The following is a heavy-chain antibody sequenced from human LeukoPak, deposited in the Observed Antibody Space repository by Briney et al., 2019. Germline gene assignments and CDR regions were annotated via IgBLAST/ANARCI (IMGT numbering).Heavy chain of an antibody. D-gene: IGHD6-6*01. J-gene: IGHJ5*02. V-gene: IGHV3-30*04. Sequence: GRSLRLSCAASGFTFSSYAIHWVRQAPGKGLEWVAVISYDGSNKNYADSVKGRFTISRDNSKNTLYLQMNSLRAEDTAVYYCARGSHRIEYRRSAAFDPWGQGILVTVSS. CDR1: GFTFSSYA. CDR3: ARGSHRIEYRRSAAFDP. CDR2: ISYDGSNK.